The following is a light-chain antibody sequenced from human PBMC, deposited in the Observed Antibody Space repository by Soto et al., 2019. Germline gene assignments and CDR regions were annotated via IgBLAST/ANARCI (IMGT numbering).Light chain of an antibody. Sequence: EVVLTQSPVTLSLSPGERATLSCRASQSVTTFLAWYQQKPGQAPRLLNYDASKRATGIPARFSGGGSGTDFTPTISSLEPEDFAEYYCQQRTNCPLTFGGGTKVEIK. V-gene: IGKV3-11*01. CDR2: DAS. J-gene: IGKJ4*01. CDR3: QQRTNCPLT. CDR1: QSVTTF.